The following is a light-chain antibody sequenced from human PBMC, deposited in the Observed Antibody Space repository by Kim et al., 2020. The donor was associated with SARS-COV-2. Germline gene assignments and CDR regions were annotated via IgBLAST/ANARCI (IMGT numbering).Light chain of an antibody. J-gene: IGLJ2*01. Sequence: QYALTQPASVSGSPGQSITISCTGTSSDVGAYNFISWYQQHPGKAPRLMIYDVSDRPSGVSNRFSGSKSGNTASLTISGLQAEDEGDYYCSSYTSSGTQVFGGGTQLTVL. V-gene: IGLV2-14*03. CDR2: DVS. CDR1: SSDVGAYNF. CDR3: SSYTSSGTQV.